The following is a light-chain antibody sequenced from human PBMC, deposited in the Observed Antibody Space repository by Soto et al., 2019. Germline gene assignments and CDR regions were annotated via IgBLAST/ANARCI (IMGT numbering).Light chain of an antibody. CDR1: QTISSY. Sequence: DIQVTQSPSSLSASVGDRVTITCGASQTISSYLNWYQQKPGKAPKLLIYAASSLQSGVPSRFSGSGSGTDFTLTISSLQPEDFATYYCQQSYSPLWTFGQGTKVDI. V-gene: IGKV1-39*01. CDR3: QQSYSPLWT. J-gene: IGKJ1*01. CDR2: AAS.